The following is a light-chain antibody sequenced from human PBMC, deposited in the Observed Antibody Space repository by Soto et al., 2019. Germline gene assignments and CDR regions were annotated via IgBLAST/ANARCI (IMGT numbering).Light chain of an antibody. J-gene: IGKJ1*01. CDR2: AAS. CDR3: LLDFNYFWA. Sequence: AIQLTQSPSSLSASVGDRVAITCRASQAIRTALGWYQQKPGQVPRLLIYAASTLHSGVPSRFSGSGYGTHFTLTISSLQPEDFATYYCLLDFNYFWAFGQGTKVEVK. CDR1: QAIRTA. V-gene: IGKV1-6*01.